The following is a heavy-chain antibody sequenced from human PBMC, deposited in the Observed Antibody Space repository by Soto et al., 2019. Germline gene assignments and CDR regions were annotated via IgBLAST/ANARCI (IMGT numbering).Heavy chain of an antibody. CDR1: GFTFSSYW. D-gene: IGHD2-2*01. V-gene: IGHV3-7*01. CDR3: ARAPVPAALIYYLDY. Sequence: PVGSLRLSCAASGFTFSSYWMSWVRQAPGKGLEWVANIKQDGSEKYYVDSVKGRFTISRDNAKNSLYLQMNSLRAEDTAVYYCARAPVPAALIYYLDYWDQGTLVTVSS. J-gene: IGHJ4*02. CDR2: IKQDGSEK.